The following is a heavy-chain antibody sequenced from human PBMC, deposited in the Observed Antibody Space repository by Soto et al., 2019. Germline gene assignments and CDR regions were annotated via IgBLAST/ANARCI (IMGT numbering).Heavy chain of an antibody. V-gene: IGHV4-61*01. D-gene: IGHD2-2*01. J-gene: IGHJ4*02. Sequence: SETLSLTCTVSGGSVSSDSYYWSWIRQPPGKGLEWIGYIYYNGSTNYNPSLKSRVTLSVDTSKNQFSLKLRSVTAADTAVYYCARGGFRYCSRTSCHEAFDDYWGQGTLVTVSS. CDR3: ARGGFRYCSRTSCHEAFDDY. CDR1: GGSVSSDSYY. CDR2: IYYNGST.